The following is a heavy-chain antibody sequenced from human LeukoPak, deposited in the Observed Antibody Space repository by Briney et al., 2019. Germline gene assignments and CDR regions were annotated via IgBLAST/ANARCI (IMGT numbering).Heavy chain of an antibody. D-gene: IGHD3-10*01. CDR2: ISGSGSYI. CDR3: VRERFHGSGAPKCGF. V-gene: IGHV3-21*06. J-gene: IGHJ4*02. Sequence: PGGPLRLPCTASGSTFRDYSMNWVGRTPRKALEWVSCISGSGSYIYYADPVKGRFPISRDNAKNSLHLQVNSLIAEDTAVYYCVRERFHGSGAPKCGFWGQGPLVTVSS. CDR1: GSTFRDYS.